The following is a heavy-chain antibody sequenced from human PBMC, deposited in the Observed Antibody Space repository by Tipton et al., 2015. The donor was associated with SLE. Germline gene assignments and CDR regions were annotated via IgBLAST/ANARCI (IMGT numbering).Heavy chain of an antibody. D-gene: IGHD2-21*01. Sequence: TLSLTCAVSGYSISSGFYWGWIRQPPGKGLGWIGTISHSGSTYSNPSLKSRVTMSLDTSRNQFSLRLSSVTAADTAVYYCAKWSVVASGQPFDHWGQGILVTVSS. CDR3: AKWSVVASGQPFDH. J-gene: IGHJ4*02. V-gene: IGHV4-38-2*01. CDR2: ISHSGST. CDR1: GYSISSGFY.